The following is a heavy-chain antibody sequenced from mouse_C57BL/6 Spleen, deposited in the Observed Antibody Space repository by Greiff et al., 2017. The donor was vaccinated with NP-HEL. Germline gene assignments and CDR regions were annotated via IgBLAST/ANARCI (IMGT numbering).Heavy chain of an antibody. CDR2: IYPRSGNT. CDR3: ARETAQATDYAMDY. J-gene: IGHJ4*01. D-gene: IGHD3-2*02. V-gene: IGHV1-81*01. CDR1: GYTFTSYG. Sequence: VQLQQSGAELARPGASVKLSCKASGYTFTSYGISWVKQRTGQGLEWIGEIYPRSGNTYYNEKFKGKATLTADKSSSTAYMELRSLTSEDSAVYFCARETAQATDYAMDYWGQGTSVTVSS.